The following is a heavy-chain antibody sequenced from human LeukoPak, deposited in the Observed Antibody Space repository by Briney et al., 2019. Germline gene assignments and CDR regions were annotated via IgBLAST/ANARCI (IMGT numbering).Heavy chain of an antibody. CDR2: ISGSGGST. CDR1: GFTFSSYA. J-gene: IGHJ4*02. D-gene: IGHD6-13*01. V-gene: IGHV3-23*01. Sequence: GGSLRLSCAASGFTFSSYAMSWVRQAPGKGLEWVSDISGSGGSTYYADSVKGRFTISRDNSKNTLYLQMDRLRAEDTAVYYCAKRGLAAALFRWGQGTLVTVSS. CDR3: AKRGLAAALFR.